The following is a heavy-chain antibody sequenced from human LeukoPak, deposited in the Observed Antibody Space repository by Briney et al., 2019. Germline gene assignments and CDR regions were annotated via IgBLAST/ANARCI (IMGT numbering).Heavy chain of an antibody. Sequence: GGSLRLSCAASGFIFSSYRMNSVRQAPGKGLEWVSYISSSGSTTYYADSVKGRFTISRDNAKNSLYLQMNSLRDEDTAVYYCARDRFAGSGYFVYWGQGSLVTVSS. CDR3: ARDRFAGSGYFVY. J-gene: IGHJ4*02. V-gene: IGHV3-48*02. D-gene: IGHD3-22*01. CDR2: ISSSGSTT. CDR1: GFIFSSYR.